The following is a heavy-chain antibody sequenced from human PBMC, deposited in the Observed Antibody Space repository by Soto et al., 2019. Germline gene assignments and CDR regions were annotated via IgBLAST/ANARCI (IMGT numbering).Heavy chain of an antibody. CDR1: GFTFSDFG. CDR3: AKAPFRRPYYFYGMDV. D-gene: IGHD3-10*01. Sequence: PGGSLRLSCVASGFTFSDFGMHWVRQGPGKGLEWLAVISEDAETDFHADSVKGRFTVSRDNFKETLYLQMNSLTTDDSGVYFCAKAPFRRPYYFYGMDVWRQGTTVTVSS. J-gene: IGHJ6*02. V-gene: IGHV3-30*18. CDR2: ISEDAETD.